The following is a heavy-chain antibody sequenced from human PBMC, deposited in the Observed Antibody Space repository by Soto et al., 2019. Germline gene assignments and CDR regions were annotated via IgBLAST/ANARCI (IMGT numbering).Heavy chain of an antibody. V-gene: IGHV4-59*08. CDR2: IYYSGST. Sequence: SETLSLTCTVSGGSISSYYWSWIRQPPGKGLEWIGYIYYSGSTNYNPSLKSRVTISVDTSRNQFSLRVSSVTAADTAIYYCVRQNYGTVDLYYHLDVWGKGTTVTVSS. CDR3: VRQNYGTVDLYYHLDV. D-gene: IGHD3-10*01. CDR1: GGSISSYY. J-gene: IGHJ6*03.